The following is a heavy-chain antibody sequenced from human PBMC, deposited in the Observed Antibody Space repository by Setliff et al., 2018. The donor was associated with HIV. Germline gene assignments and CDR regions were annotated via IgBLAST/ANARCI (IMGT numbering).Heavy chain of an antibody. J-gene: IGHJ6*02. D-gene: IGHD3-9*01. CDR2: IYYSGST. CDR3: ARESQQYYDILTGFNYYYGMDV. V-gene: IGHV4-59*01. CDR1: GGSISGYY. Sequence: PSETLSLTCNVSGGSISGYYWSWVRQPPGKGLEWIGYIYYSGSTNYNPSLRSRVTISVDTSKNQVSLRLTSVTYADTALYYCARESQQYYDILTGFNYYYGMDVWGRGITVTVS.